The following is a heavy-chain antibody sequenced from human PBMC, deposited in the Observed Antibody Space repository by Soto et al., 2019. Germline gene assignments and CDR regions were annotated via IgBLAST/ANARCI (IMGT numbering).Heavy chain of an antibody. CDR3: ARAHSMMVLDRFDP. V-gene: IGHV3-33*01. J-gene: IGHJ5*02. D-gene: IGHD3-10*01. Sequence: QVQLVESGGGVVQPGKSLRLSCAASGFKFRNYAIHWVRQAPGKGLEWLAVIWFDGSKEYYADSVKGRFTISRDNSKNTVFLHMNSLTADDSGVFYCARAHSMMVLDRFDPWGPGTLVTVSS. CDR1: GFKFRNYA. CDR2: IWFDGSKE.